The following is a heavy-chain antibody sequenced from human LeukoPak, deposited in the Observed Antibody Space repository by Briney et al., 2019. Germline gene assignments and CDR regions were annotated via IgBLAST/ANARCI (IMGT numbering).Heavy chain of an antibody. V-gene: IGHV1-24*01. CDR1: GYTLTELS. J-gene: IGHJ4*02. CDR2: FDPEDGET. CDR3: ATRYYFDY. Sequence: ASVKVSCKVSGYTLTELSMHWVRQAPGKGLEWMGGFDPEDGETIYAQKFQGRVTITEDTSTDTAYMELSSLRSEDTAVYYCATRYYFDYWGQGTLVTVSS.